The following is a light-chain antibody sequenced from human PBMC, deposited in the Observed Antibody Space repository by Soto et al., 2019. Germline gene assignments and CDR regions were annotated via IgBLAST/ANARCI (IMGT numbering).Light chain of an antibody. CDR1: HSLIKW. CDR3: QQFSLYWA. J-gene: IGKJ1*01. V-gene: IGKV1-5*01. Sequence: DIQMTQSPTTLSASVGDRVTITCRASHSLIKWLAWYQQKPGKAPKILIYNADTLESGVPSRFSGSGYGTEFILTISSLQPDDFATYYCQQFSLYWAFGQGTKVDIK. CDR2: NAD.